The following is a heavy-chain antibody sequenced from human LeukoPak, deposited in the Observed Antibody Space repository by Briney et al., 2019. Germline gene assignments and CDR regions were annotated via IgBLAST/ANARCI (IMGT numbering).Heavy chain of an antibody. V-gene: IGHV3-23*01. CDR3: AKDVRVGGGGMNV. CDR1: GFTFSTYA. CDR2: ISASGDNT. D-gene: IGHD1-26*01. J-gene: IGHJ6*02. Sequence: GGSLRLSCAASGFTFSTYAMTWVRQAPGKGLEWVSLISASGDNTYYADSVKGQFTISRDNSKNTLSLQMNSLRAEDTAVYYCAKDVRVGGGGMNVWGQGTPVTVSS.